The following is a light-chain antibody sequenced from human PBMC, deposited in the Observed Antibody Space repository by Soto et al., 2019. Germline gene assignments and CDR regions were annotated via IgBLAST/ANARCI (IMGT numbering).Light chain of an antibody. CDR3: KQYNNWPPIT. CDR1: QSVGSN. CDR2: GAS. V-gene: IGKV3-15*01. Sequence: EVVMTQSPATLSASPGEGATLACRASQSVGSNLAWYQQKPGQAPRLVIFGASSRATGIPGRFSGSGSGTEFTLSISSLQSEDFAIYFCKQYNNWPPITFGQGTRLEIK. J-gene: IGKJ5*01.